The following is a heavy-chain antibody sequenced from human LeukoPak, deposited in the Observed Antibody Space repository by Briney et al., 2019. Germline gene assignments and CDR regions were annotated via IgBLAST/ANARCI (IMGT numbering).Heavy chain of an antibody. J-gene: IGHJ4*02. V-gene: IGHV3-23*01. D-gene: IGHD4-11*01. CDR3: AKGRSTVTPLYFDY. CDR1: GFTFYMYA. Sequence: SGGSLTLSCQASGFTFYMYAMSWVRQAPGKGLEWVASMCGTAGCTFYPDSVKGRFTISRDNSKNTLSLQMNSLRAEDTAVYYCAKGRSTVTPLYFDYWGQGTLVTVSS. CDR2: MCGTAGCT.